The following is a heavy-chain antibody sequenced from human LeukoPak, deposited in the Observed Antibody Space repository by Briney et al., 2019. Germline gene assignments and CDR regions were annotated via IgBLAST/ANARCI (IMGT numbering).Heavy chain of an antibody. CDR1: GYTFTGYY. D-gene: IGHD6-19*01. CDR2: INPNSGDT. CDR3: ARDKSGNSGWYAYFDY. Sequence: GAAVKVSCKASGYTFTGYYMHWVRQAPVQGLEWMGWINPNSGDTNYAQKFQGRVTMTRDTSISTAYMELSRLRSDDTAVYYCARDKSGNSGWYAYFDYWGQGTLVTVSS. J-gene: IGHJ4*02. V-gene: IGHV1-2*02.